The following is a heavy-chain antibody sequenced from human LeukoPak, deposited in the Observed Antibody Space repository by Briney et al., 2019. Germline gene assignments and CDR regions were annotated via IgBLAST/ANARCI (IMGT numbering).Heavy chain of an antibody. CDR1: GFTFSSYG. Sequence: PGGSLRLSCAASGFTFSSYGMHWVRQAPGKGLEWVAFIRYDGSNKYYADSVKGRFTISRDNSKNTLYLQMNSLRAEDTAVYYCAKHPGYQLSNSNWFDPWGQGTLVTVSS. CDR2: IRYDGSNK. V-gene: IGHV3-30*02. J-gene: IGHJ5*02. CDR3: AKHPGYQLSNSNWFDP. D-gene: IGHD2-2*01.